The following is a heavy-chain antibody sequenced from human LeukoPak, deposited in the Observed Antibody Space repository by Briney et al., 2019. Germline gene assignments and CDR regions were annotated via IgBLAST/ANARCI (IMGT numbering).Heavy chain of an antibody. CDR1: GGSISSSSYY. CDR3: ARALSDNQAFDI. V-gene: IGHV4-39*07. CDR2: IYYSGST. D-gene: IGHD1-20*01. J-gene: IGHJ3*02. Sequence: PSETLSLTCTVSGGSISSSSYYWGWIRQPPGKGLEWIGSIYYSGSTYSPSLKSRVTMSVDTSKNHFSLKLNSVTAADTAVYYCARALSDNQAFDIWGQGTVVTVSS.